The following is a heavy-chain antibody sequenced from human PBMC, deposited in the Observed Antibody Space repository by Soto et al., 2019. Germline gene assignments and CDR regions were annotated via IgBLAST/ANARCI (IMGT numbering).Heavy chain of an antibody. Sequence: PSQTLSLTCAISGDSVSSGITAWHWIRQSPSRGLEWLGRTFYRSQWHNEYAESVKSRITINPDTSKNQFSLQLRSVTPEDTAVYYCGRDAVEIFNCYSGFDVWGQGTTVTVSS. J-gene: IGHJ6*02. D-gene: IGHD2-21*01. V-gene: IGHV6-1*01. CDR3: GRDAVEIFNCYSGFDV. CDR1: GDSVSSGITA. CDR2: TFYRSQWHN.